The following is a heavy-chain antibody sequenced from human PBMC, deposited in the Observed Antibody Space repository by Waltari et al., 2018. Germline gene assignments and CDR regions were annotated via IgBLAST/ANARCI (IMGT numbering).Heavy chain of an antibody. J-gene: IGHJ4*02. CDR3: AKSRFSGSCHYFDY. CDR2: IQYEGSEK. CDR1: GFTFSRWG. D-gene: IGHD3-22*01. Sequence: QVRRVESGGGVVQPGGSLSPSCTSSGFTFSRWGRHGVRQTLGKGLEWVACIQYEGSEKSITDFVKGRITISRDNSKSTLYLQMNSLRPDDPAIYYCAKSRFSGSCHYFDYGGQGILVTVSS. V-gene: IGHV3-30*02.